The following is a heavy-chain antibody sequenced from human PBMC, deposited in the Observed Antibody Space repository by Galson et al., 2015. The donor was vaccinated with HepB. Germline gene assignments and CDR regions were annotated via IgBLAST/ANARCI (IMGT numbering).Heavy chain of an antibody. CDR2: LSGSGTYR. CDR3: ARESAYTSNWLDAFDI. D-gene: IGHD6-13*01. CDR1: GFTFSDYY. J-gene: IGHJ3*02. V-gene: IGHV3-11*06. Sequence: SLRLSCAASGFTFSDYYMSWIRQAPGKGLEWLSYLSGSGTYRNYADSVEGRFTISRDNAKNSVYLQMNSLRVEDTAVYYCARESAYTSNWLDAFDIWGQGTMVTVSS.